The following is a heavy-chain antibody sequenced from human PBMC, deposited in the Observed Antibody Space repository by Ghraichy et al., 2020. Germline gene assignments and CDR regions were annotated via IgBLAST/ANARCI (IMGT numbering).Heavy chain of an antibody. V-gene: IGHV3-15*01. J-gene: IGHJ3*02. D-gene: IGHD3-22*01. CDR1: GFTFSNAW. CDR2: IKSKTDGGTT. CDR3: YYDSSGYYYHDAFDI. Sequence: GESLNISCAASGFTFSNAWMSWVRQAPGKGLEGVGRIKSKTDGGTTDYAAPVKGRFTISRDDSKNTLYLQMNSLKTEDTAVYYCYYDSSGYYYHDAFDIWGQGTMVTVSS.